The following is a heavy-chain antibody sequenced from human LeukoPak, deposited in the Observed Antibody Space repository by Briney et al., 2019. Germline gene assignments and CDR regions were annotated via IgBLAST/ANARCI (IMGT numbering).Heavy chain of an antibody. Sequence: PGGSLRLSCAASGFTFSNAWMXXVRQAPGKXXXXXXXXKSKSDGGTTDYAAPVKGRFTISRDDSKKTLYLQMNSLKSEDTAVYYCATEGRFWLRFDYWGPGTLVTVSS. CDR1: GFTFSNAW. D-gene: IGHD5-12*01. J-gene: IGHJ4*02. CDR2: XKSKSDGGTT. V-gene: IGHV3-15*01. CDR3: ATEGRFWLRFDY.